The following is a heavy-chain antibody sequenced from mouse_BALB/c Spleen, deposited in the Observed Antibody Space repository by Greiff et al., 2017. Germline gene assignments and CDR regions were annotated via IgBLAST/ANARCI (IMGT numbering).Heavy chain of an antibody. CDR2: ISYDGSN. D-gene: IGHD2-9*01. Sequence: EVQLQQSGPGLVKPSQSLSLTCSVTGYSITSGYYWNWIRQFPGNKLEWMGYISYDGSNNYNPSLKNRISITRDTSKNQFFLKLNSVTTEDTATYYCARGAYDGYDGAYWGQGTLVTVSA. CDR3: ARGAYDGYDGAY. V-gene: IGHV3-6*02. J-gene: IGHJ3*01. CDR1: GYSITSGYY.